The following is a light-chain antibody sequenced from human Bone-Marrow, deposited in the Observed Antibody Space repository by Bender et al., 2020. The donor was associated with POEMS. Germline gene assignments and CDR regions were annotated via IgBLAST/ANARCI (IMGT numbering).Light chain of an antibody. V-gene: IGLV2-11*01. CDR3: CSYAGTNTLL. CDR1: TNDVGYYNY. CDR2: DVN. J-gene: IGLJ2*01. Sequence: QSALTQPASVSGSPGQSITISCTGTTNDVGYYNYVSWYQLRPGKAPKLIIYDVNKRPSGVPDRFSGSKSGNMASLTISGLQAEDEADYSCCSYAGTNTLLFGGGTRLTVL.